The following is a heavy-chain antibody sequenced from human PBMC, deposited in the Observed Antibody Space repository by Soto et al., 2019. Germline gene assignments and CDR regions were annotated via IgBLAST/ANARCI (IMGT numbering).Heavy chain of an antibody. CDR3: ARAPPPGWGYYYYYMDV. J-gene: IGHJ6*03. Sequence: SETLSLTCAVYGGSFSGYYWSWIRQPPGKGLEWIGEINHSGSTNYNPSLKSRVTISVDTSKNQFSLKLSSVTAADTAVYYCARAPPPGWGYYYYYMDVWGKGTTVTVSS. V-gene: IGHV4-34*01. CDR2: INHSGST. D-gene: IGHD3-16*01. CDR1: GGSFSGYY.